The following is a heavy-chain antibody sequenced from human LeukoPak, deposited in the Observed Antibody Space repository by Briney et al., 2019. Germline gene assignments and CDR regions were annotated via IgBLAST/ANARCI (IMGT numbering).Heavy chain of an antibody. V-gene: IGHV3-23*01. D-gene: IGHD5-12*01. CDR1: GFTFSTYV. CDR3: AEDGGYIVAPITNGFDI. CDR2: MSGSGGRT. Sequence: GGSLRLSCAASGFTFSTYVMNWVRQAPGKGLEWVSAMSGSGGRTYYADSVKGRFTISRDNSKNTLYLQMNSLTAEDTAFYYCAEDGGYIVAPITNGFDIWGQGTLVTVSS. J-gene: IGHJ3*02.